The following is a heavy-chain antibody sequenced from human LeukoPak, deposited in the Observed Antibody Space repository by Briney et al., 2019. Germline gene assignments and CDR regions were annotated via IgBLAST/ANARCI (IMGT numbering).Heavy chain of an antibody. Sequence: SETLSLTCAVYGGSFSGYYWSWISQPPGKGLEWIGEINHSGSTNYNPSLKSRVTISVDTSKNQFSLKLSSVTAADTAVYYCARGKNEVRGVNYYFDYWGQGTLVTVSS. J-gene: IGHJ4*02. D-gene: IGHD3-10*01. V-gene: IGHV4-34*01. CDR2: INHSGST. CDR3: ARGKNEVRGVNYYFDY. CDR1: GGSFSGYY.